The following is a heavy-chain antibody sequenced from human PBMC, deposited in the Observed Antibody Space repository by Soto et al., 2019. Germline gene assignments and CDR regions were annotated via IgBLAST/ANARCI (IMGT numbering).Heavy chain of an antibody. J-gene: IGHJ5*02. Sequence: SETLSLTCTVSGGSVSSGSYYWSWIRQPPGKGLEWIGYIYYSGSTNYNPSLKSRVTISVDTSKNQFSLKLSSVTAADTAVYYCAKVRTPPSGLWFGEPKSVWFDPWGQGTLVTVSS. CDR1: GGSVSSGSYY. CDR2: IYYSGST. V-gene: IGHV4-61*01. CDR3: AKVRTPPSGLWFGEPKSVWFDP. D-gene: IGHD3-10*01.